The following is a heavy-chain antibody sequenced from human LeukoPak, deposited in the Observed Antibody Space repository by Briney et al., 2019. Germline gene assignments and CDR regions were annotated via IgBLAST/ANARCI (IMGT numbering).Heavy chain of an antibody. CDR2: IKEDGSEK. CDR3: GRNRAPSY. V-gene: IGHV3-7*03. D-gene: IGHD2/OR15-2a*01. J-gene: IGHJ4*02. CDR1: GFTFSSYW. Sequence: GGSLRLSYAASGFTFSSYWMTWVRQAPGKGLEWVANIKEDGSEKYYVDSVKGRFTISKDNTKNSLYLQMNSLRAEDTAVYYCGRNRAPSYWGQGTLVTVSS.